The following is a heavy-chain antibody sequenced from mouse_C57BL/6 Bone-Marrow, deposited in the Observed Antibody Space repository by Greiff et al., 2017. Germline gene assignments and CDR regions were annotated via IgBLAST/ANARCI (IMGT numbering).Heavy chain of an antibody. CDR3: ARYDYDERGGGFDY. J-gene: IGHJ2*01. Sequence: EVKLQESGGGLVQPGESLKLSCESNEYEFPSHDMSWVRKTPEKRLELVAAINSDGGSTYYPDTMERRFIISRDNTKKTLYLQMSSLRSEDTALYYCARYDYDERGGGFDYWGQGTTLTVSS. D-gene: IGHD2-4*01. V-gene: IGHV5-2*01. CDR2: INSDGGST. CDR1: EYEFPSHD.